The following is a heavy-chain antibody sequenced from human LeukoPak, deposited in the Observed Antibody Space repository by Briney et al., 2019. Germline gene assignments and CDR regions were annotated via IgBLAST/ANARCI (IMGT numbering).Heavy chain of an antibody. D-gene: IGHD2-2*02. Sequence: GGSLRLSCAASGFTFSTYSINWVRQAPGKGLEWVSCISSTSTFIYYADSVKGRFTISRDNSKNTLYLQMNSLRAEDTAVYYCARSVRRIDIVVVPAAIKGGLRYWGQGTLVTVSS. V-gene: IGHV3-21*01. J-gene: IGHJ4*02. CDR2: ISSTSTFI. CDR1: GFTFSTYS. CDR3: ARSVRRIDIVVVPAAIKGGLRY.